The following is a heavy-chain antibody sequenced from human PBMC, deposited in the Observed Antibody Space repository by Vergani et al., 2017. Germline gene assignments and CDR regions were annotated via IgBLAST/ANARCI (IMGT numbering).Heavy chain of an antibody. Sequence: QLQLQESGPGLVKPSATLSLTFSVPGASIRSSNYSLGWIRQPPGKGLEWIASIYYSGSTYYNPSLKSRVTISVDPSKNQFSLKLSSVTAADTAVYFCARHSTVEWLVKLGWIDPWGQGILVTVSS. CDR3: ARHSTVEWLVKLGWIDP. CDR2: IYYSGST. J-gene: IGHJ5*02. CDR1: GASIRSSNYS. V-gene: IGHV4-39*01. D-gene: IGHD6-19*01.